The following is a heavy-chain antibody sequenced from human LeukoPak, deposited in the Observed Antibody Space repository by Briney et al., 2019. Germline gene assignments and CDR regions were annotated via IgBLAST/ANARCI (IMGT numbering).Heavy chain of an antibody. V-gene: IGHV4-34*01. Sequence: ASETLSLTCAAYGGSFSGYYWSWIRQPPGKGLEWIGEINHSGSTNYNPSLKSRVTISVDTSKNQFSLKLSSVTAADTAVYYCARGRVRGGTITYHYYGMDVWGQGTTVTVSS. CDR2: INHSGST. CDR3: ARGRVRGGTITYHYYGMDV. CDR1: GGSFSGYY. D-gene: IGHD3-10*01. J-gene: IGHJ6*02.